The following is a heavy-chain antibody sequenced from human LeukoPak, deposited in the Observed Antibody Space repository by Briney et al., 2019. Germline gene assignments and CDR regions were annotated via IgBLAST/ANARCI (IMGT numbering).Heavy chain of an antibody. Sequence: GGSLRLSCTASGFTVSSNYMSWVRQAPGKGLEWVSVIRSDGSTNHADSVKGRFTISRDNSKNTLYLQMNNLRAEDTAMYYCAREMYSGMYNDAFDIWGQGTKVTLSS. J-gene: IGHJ3*02. CDR3: AREMYSGMYNDAFDI. CDR2: IRSDGST. D-gene: IGHD1-26*01. CDR1: GFTVSSNY. V-gene: IGHV3-53*01.